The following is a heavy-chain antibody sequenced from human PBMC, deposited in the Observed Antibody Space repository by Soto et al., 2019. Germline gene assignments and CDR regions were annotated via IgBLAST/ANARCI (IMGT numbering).Heavy chain of an antibody. V-gene: IGHV3-53*04. Sequence: VQLVESGGGLVQPGGSLRLSCAASGFIVSSYYMSWVRQAPGKGLEWVSIIYSTGTTYYTDSVKGRFTLSRHNSKNTLYLQMNSLRVEDTAMYYCVRGDYGGLLFDYWGQGTLVTVSS. CDR2: IYSTGTT. J-gene: IGHJ4*02. CDR3: VRGDYGGLLFDY. CDR1: GFIVSSYY. D-gene: IGHD4-17*01.